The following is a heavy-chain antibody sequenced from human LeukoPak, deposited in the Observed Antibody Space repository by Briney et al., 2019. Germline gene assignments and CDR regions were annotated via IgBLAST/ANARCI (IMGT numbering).Heavy chain of an antibody. CDR2: IYYSGST. CDR1: GGSISSYY. J-gene: IGHJ4*02. Sequence: PSETLSLTCTVSGGSISSYYWSWIRQPPGKGLEWIGYIYYSGSTNYNPSLKSRVTISVDTSKNQFSLKLSSVTAADTAVYYCAREGVATTFDYWGQGTLVTVS. D-gene: IGHD5-12*01. V-gene: IGHV4-59*01. CDR3: AREGVATTFDY.